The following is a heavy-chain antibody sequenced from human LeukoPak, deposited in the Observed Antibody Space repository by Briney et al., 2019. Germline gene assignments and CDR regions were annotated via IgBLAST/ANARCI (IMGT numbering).Heavy chain of an antibody. CDR3: AREGRVPGSAYFDY. D-gene: IGHD3-16*01. J-gene: IGHJ4*02. CDR2: INPSGGST. Sequence: ASVKVSGKASGYTCTSYYMHWVRQAPGQGLEWMGIINPSGGSTSYAQKFQGRVTMTRDMSTSTVYMELSSLRSEDTAVYYCAREGRVPGSAYFDYWGQGTLVTVSS. CDR1: GYTCTSYY. V-gene: IGHV1-46*01.